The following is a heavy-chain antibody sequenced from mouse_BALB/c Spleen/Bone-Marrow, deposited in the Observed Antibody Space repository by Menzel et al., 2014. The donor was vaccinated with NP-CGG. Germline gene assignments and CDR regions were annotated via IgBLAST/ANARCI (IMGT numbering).Heavy chain of an antibody. CDR1: GFTFSDYG. J-gene: IGHJ1*01. V-gene: IGHV5-15*02. CDR3: ARDQVYYYGNSYGYFDV. CDR2: ISNLAYSI. D-gene: IGHD1-1*01. Sequence: EVKVVESGGGLVQPGGSRKLSCAASGFTFSDYGMAWVRQAPGKGPEWVAFISNLAYSIYYADTVTGRFTISRENAKNTLYLEMSSLRSEDTAMYYCARDQVYYYGNSYGYFDVWGAGTTVTVSS.